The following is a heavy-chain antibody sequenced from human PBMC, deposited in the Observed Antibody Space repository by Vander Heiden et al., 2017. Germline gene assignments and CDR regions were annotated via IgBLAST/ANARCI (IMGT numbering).Heavy chain of an antibody. Sequence: QVQLQESGPGLVKPSETLSLTSTVSVGSISSSYWSWIRQPAGKGLEWIGRIYSSGSTNYNPSLKSRVTMAGDTSKNQFSLKLSYVNAADTAVYYCARGPIGYCSSTSCYNFDYWGQGTLVTVSS. CDR2: IYSSGST. CDR3: ARGPIGYCSSTSCYNFDY. CDR1: VGSISSSY. J-gene: IGHJ4*02. D-gene: IGHD2-2*01. V-gene: IGHV4-4*07.